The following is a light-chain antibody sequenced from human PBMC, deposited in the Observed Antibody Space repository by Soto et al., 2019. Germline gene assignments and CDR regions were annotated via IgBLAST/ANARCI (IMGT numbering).Light chain of an antibody. V-gene: IGKV1-17*01. CDR3: LQYYDYPYT. J-gene: IGKJ2*01. Sequence: DIQMTQSPSSLSAAVEDRVTITCRASQAIRTDLAWYQHKPGKAPKRLIYAASSLQSGVPSRFSGSGSGTKFTLTITSLQPKDSATYYCLQYYDYPYTFGQGTRLEI. CDR2: AAS. CDR1: QAIRTD.